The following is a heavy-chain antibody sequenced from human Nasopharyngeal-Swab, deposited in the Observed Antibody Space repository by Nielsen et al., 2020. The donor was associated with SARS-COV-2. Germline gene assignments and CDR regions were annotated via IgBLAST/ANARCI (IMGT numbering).Heavy chain of an antibody. CDR1: GFTFSSYG. J-gene: IGHJ4*02. V-gene: IGHV3-33*01. D-gene: IGHD6-13*01. CDR2: IWYDGSNK. CDR3: ARGRSSSWEDYFDY. Sequence: GGSLRLSCAASGFTFSSYGMHWVRQPPGKGLEWVAVIWYDGSNKYYADSVKGRFTISRDNSKNTLYLQMNSLRAEDTAVYYCARGRSSSWEDYFDYWGQGTLVTVSS.